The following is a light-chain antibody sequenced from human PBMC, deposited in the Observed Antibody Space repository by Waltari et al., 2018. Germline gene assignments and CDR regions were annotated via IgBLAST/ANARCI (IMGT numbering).Light chain of an antibody. CDR2: AAT. V-gene: IGLV2-11*01. CDR1: SSDVARNNQ. Sequence: QSALTQPPSVSGSPGQSVTISCTGTSSDVARNNQVSWYRHYPGKAPRLMLFAATERASEVPARLSGTKVGNTASLTISGLQTEDESDYYCCSYAGRYVVFGGGTKVTVL. J-gene: IGLJ2*01. CDR3: CSYAGRYVV.